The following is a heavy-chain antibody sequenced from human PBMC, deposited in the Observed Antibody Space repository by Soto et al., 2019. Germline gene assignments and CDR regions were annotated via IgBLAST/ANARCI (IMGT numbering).Heavy chain of an antibody. CDR3: ARLSSWHTNFDY. D-gene: IGHD6-13*01. CDR2: ISAYNGNT. CDR1: GYTFTSYG. J-gene: IGHJ4*02. Sequence: ASVKVSCKASGYTFTSYGISWVRQALGQGLEWMGWISAYNGNTNYAQKLQGRVTMTTNTSTSTAYMERSSLRSEDTAVYYCARLSSWHTNFDYWGQGTLVTVSS. V-gene: IGHV1-18*01.